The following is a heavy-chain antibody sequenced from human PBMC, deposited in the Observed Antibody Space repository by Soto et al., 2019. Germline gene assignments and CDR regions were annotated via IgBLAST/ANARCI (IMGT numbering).Heavy chain of an antibody. CDR2: IYDSK. Sequence: TLSLTCTVSGGSISSSSYYWGWIRQPPGKGLEWIGSIYDSKHYSPSLRSRLTITKDTSKNQVVLTMTNMDPMDTGTYYCAHKGPEDWPLDYWGQGTLVTVSS. J-gene: IGHJ4*02. D-gene: IGHD3-9*01. CDR3: AHKGPEDWPLDY. CDR1: GGSISSSSYY. V-gene: IGHV2-5*01.